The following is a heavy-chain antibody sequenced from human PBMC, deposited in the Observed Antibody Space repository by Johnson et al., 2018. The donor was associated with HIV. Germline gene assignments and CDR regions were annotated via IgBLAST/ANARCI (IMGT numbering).Heavy chain of an antibody. V-gene: IGHV3-30*02. D-gene: IGHD2-2*01. CDR1: GFTFSKYG. J-gene: IGHJ3*02. Sequence: QVQLVESGGGVVQPGGSLRLSCVTSGFTFSKYGMHWVRQAPGKGLEWVAFIRYDGNTKYYADSLTGRFTISRDNSKDTMSLQMSSLRAEDTGVYYCAKNIGYWTVTSCYPRNKDAFDIWGQGTVVTVSS. CDR2: IRYDGNTK. CDR3: AKNIGYWTVTSCYPRNKDAFDI.